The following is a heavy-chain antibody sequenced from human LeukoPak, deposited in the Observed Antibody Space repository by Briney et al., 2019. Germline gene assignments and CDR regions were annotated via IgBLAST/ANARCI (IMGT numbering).Heavy chain of an antibody. J-gene: IGHJ4*02. D-gene: IGHD3-10*01. CDR2: ISGSGGST. V-gene: IGHV3-23*01. CDR3: AKALRITMVHPLFDY. CDR1: GFTFSSYA. Sequence: PGGSLRLSCAASGFTFSSYAMSWVRQAPGKGLEWVSAISGSGGSTYYADSVKGRFTISRDNSKNTLYLQMNSLRAEDTAVYYCAKALRITMVHPLFDYWGQGTLVTVSS.